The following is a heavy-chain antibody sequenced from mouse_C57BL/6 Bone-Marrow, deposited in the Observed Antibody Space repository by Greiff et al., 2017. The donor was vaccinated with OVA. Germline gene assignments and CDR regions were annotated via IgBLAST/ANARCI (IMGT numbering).Heavy chain of an antibody. CDR2: IWGGGST. J-gene: IGHJ4*01. V-gene: IGHV2-9*01. Sequence: LVAPSQSLSITCTVSGFSLTSYGVDWVRQPPGKGLEWLGVIWGGGSTNYNSALMSRLSISKDNSKSQVFLKMNSLQTDDTAMYYCAKRDYYGSSYGGYAMDYWGQGTSVTVSS. CDR1: GFSLTSYG. D-gene: IGHD1-1*01. CDR3: AKRDYYGSSYGGYAMDY.